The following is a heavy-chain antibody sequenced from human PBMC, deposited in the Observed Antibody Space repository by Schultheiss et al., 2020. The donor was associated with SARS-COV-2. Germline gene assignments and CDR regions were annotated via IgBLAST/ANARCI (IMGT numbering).Heavy chain of an antibody. V-gene: IGHV3-33*08. CDR1: GFTFSSYG. D-gene: IGHD5-12*01. CDR2: IWYDGSNK. CDR3: ARPYDSTAFDI. Sequence: GGSLRLSCAASGFTFSSYGMHWVRQAPGKGLEWVAVIWYDGSNKYYADSVKGRFTISRDNAKNSLYLQMNSLRAEDTAVYYCARPYDSTAFDIWGQGTMVTVSS. J-gene: IGHJ3*02.